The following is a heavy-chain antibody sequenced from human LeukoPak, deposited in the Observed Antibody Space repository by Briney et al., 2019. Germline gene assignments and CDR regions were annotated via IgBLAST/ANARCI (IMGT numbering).Heavy chain of an antibody. V-gene: IGHV4-34*01. CDR3: ARRGWSGYYNGGRFDY. D-gene: IGHD3-3*01. Sequence: PSETLSLTCAVYGGSFSGYYWSWIRQPPGKGLEWIGEINHSGSTNYNPSLKSRVTISVDTSKSQFSLKLSSVTAADTAVYYCARRGWSGYYNGGRFDYWGQGTLVTVSS. J-gene: IGHJ4*02. CDR1: GGSFSGYY. CDR2: INHSGST.